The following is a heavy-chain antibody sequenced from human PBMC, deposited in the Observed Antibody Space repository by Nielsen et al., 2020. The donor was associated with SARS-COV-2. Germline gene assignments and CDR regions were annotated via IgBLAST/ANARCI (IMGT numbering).Heavy chain of an antibody. J-gene: IGHJ6*02. CDR2: IGGNGRNI. V-gene: IGHV3-48*03. Sequence: GGSLRLSRAASGFPFSSYEMNWVRQAPGKALEWLSYIGGNGRNIFYADSVKGRFTISRDNAENSLSLQMNSLRTEDTALYYCAKGHGWRMDVWGQGTTVTVSS. D-gene: IGHD2-15*01. CDR1: GFPFSSYE. CDR3: AKGHGWRMDV.